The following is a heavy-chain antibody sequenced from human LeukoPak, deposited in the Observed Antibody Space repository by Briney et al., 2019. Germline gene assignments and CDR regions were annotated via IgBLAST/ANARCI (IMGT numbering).Heavy chain of an antibody. V-gene: IGHV5-51*01. D-gene: IGHD6-13*01. Sequence: GESLKISCKASGYSFTSDWIGWVRQMPGKGLEWMGNIYPGDSDTRYSPSFQGQVAISADKSINSAYLQWTSLKASDTAIYYCARRANSWEYFDYWGQGTLVIVSS. CDR1: GYSFTSDW. J-gene: IGHJ4*02. CDR2: IYPGDSDT. CDR3: ARRANSWEYFDY.